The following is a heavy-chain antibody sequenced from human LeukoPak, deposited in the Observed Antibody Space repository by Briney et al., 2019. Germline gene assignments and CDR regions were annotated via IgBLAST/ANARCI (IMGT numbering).Heavy chain of an antibody. Sequence: SETLSLTCAVYGGSFSGYYWSWIRQPPGKGLEWIGEINHSGSTNYNPPLKSRVTISVDTSKNQFSLKLSSVTAADTAVYYCARAYDFWSGYAFGYWGQGTLVTVSS. D-gene: IGHD3-3*01. J-gene: IGHJ4*02. CDR3: ARAYDFWSGYAFGY. V-gene: IGHV4-34*01. CDR1: GGSFSGYY. CDR2: INHSGST.